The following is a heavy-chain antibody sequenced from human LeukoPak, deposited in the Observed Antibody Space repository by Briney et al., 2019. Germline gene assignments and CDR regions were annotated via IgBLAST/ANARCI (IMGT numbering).Heavy chain of an antibody. V-gene: IGHV3-33*01. CDR3: ARDYGSTSCIDY. Sequence: SGRSLRRSCAASGFTFSSYGMHWVRQAPGKGLEWVAVIWYDGSNKYYADSVKGRFTISRDNSKNTLYLQMNSLRAEDTAVYYCARDYGSTSCIDYWGQGTLVTVSS. CDR2: IWYDGSNK. D-gene: IGHD2-2*01. J-gene: IGHJ4*02. CDR1: GFTFSSYG.